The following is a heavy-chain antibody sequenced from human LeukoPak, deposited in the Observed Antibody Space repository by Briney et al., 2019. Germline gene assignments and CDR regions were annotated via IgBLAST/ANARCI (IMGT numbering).Heavy chain of an antibody. Sequence: PSETLSLTCTVSGGSISIGSYYWNWIRQPAGKGLEWIGRIYASGSTNYNPSLKSRVTMSVDTSKNRFSLKLNSVTAADTAVYYCARGRSGSHLGDYWGQGTLVTVSS. D-gene: IGHD1-26*01. J-gene: IGHJ4*02. CDR1: GGSISIGSYY. CDR2: IYASGST. V-gene: IGHV4-61*02. CDR3: ARGRSGSHLGDY.